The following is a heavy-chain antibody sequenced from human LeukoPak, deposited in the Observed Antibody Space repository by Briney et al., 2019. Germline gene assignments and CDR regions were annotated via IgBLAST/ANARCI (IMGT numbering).Heavy chain of an antibody. CDR1: GFTFSSYS. D-gene: IGHD3-22*01. J-gene: IGHJ4*02. V-gene: IGHV3-48*01. Sequence: PGGSLRLSCAASGFTFSSYSMNWVRQAPGKGLEWVSYISSSSSTIYYADSVKGRFTISRDNAKNSLYLQMNSLRAEDTAVYYCARSRGSGYYDNSGYSDYWGQGTLVTVSS. CDR2: ISSSSSTI. CDR3: ARSRGSGYYDNSGYSDY.